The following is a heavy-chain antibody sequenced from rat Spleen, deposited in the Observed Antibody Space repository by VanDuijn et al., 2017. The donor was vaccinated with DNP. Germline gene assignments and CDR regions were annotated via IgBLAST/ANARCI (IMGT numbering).Heavy chain of an antibody. V-gene: IGHV3-1*01. Sequence: EVQLQESGPGLVKPSQSLSLTCSVTGYPIISNYWGWIRKFPGNKMEWIGHISYSGRTTYNPSLKSRISISRDTSKNQFFLQLNSVSTDDTATYYCARWITKAHLDYWGQGVMVTVSS. D-gene: IGHD1-12*01. J-gene: IGHJ2*01. CDR3: ARWITKAHLDY. CDR2: ISYSGRT. CDR1: GYPIISNY.